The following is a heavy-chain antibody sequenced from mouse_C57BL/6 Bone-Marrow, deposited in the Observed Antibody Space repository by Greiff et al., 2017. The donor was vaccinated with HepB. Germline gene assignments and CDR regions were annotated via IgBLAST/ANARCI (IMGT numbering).Heavy chain of an antibody. CDR2: IYPSDSET. D-gene: IGHD1-1*01. CDR3: ARSYYGSRNAMDY. Sequence: QVQLQQPGAELVRPGSSVKLSCKASGYTFTSYWMDWVKQRPGQGLEWIGNIYPSDSETHYNQKFKDKATLTVDKSSSTAYMQLSSLTSEDSAVYYCARSYYGSRNAMDYWGQGTSVTVSS. V-gene: IGHV1-61*01. J-gene: IGHJ4*01. CDR1: GYTFTSYW.